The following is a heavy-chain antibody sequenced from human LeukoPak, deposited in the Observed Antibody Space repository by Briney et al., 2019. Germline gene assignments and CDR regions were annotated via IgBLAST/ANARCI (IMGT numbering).Heavy chain of an antibody. D-gene: IGHD3-3*01. CDR3: ARSPLLYYDFWSNFDY. Sequence: GASVSVSFKASGGTFRIYAISWVRQAPGQGLEWMGGISTIFGTANYAQKFQGRVTITADESTSTAYMELSSLRSEDTAVYYCARSPLLYYDFWSNFDYWGQGTLVTVSS. V-gene: IGHV1-69*13. J-gene: IGHJ4*02. CDR2: ISTIFGTA. CDR1: GGTFRIYA.